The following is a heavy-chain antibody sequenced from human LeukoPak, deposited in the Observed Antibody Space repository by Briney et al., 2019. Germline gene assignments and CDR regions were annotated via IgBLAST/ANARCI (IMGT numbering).Heavy chain of an antibody. CDR2: IYHSGST. CDR3: ARAGGGDILTGYLNFDY. CDR1: GVSIRSYY. Sequence: SETLSLTCTVSGVSIRSYYWSWIRQPPGKGLEWIGEIYHSGSTNYNPSLKSRVTISVDKSKNQFSLKLSSVTAADTAVYYCARAGGGDILTGYLNFDYWGQGTLVTVSS. V-gene: IGHV4-59*12. J-gene: IGHJ4*02. D-gene: IGHD3-9*01.